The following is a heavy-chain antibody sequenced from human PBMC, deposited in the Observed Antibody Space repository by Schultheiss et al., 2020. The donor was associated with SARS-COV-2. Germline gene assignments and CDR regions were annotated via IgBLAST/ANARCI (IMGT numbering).Heavy chain of an antibody. CDR2: IWYDGSHK. CDR1: GFTFSSYG. D-gene: IGHD6-6*01. V-gene: IGHV3-33*03. Sequence: GGSLRLSCAPSGFTFSSYGMHWVRQAPGKGLEWVAVIWYDGSHKYYADSVKGRFTISRDNAKNSLYLQMNSLRAEDTAVYYCAVAARPNYYYYGMDVWGQGTTVTVSS. J-gene: IGHJ6*02. CDR3: AVAARPNYYYYGMDV.